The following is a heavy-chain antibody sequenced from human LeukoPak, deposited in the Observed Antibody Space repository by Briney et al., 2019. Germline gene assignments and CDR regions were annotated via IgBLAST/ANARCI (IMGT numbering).Heavy chain of an antibody. CDR3: AKEMAYYDSSGYSHFDY. Sequence: GGSLRLSCAASGFTFSSYAMSWVRQAPGKGLEWVSAISGSGGSTYYADSVKGRFTISRDNSKNTLYLQMNSLRAEDTAVYYCAKEMAYYDSSGYSHFDYWGQGTLVTVSS. CDR2: ISGSGGST. D-gene: IGHD3-22*01. V-gene: IGHV3-23*01. CDR1: GFTFSSYA. J-gene: IGHJ4*02.